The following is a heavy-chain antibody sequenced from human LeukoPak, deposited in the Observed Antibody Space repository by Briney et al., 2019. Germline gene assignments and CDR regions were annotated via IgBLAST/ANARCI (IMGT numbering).Heavy chain of an antibody. Sequence: GESLKISCKGSGYSFTRYWIGWVRQMPGKGLEWMGIIYPGDSHTRYSPSFQGQVTISADKSISTAYLQWRSLKASDTAMYYCARHAVRDGYNRHNDYWGQGTLVTVSS. CDR3: ARHAVRDGYNRHNDY. J-gene: IGHJ4*02. V-gene: IGHV5-51*01. D-gene: IGHD5-24*01. CDR1: GYSFTRYW. CDR2: IYPGDSHT.